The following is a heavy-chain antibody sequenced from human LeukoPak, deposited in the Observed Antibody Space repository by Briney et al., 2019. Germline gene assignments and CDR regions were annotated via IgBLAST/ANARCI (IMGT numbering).Heavy chain of an antibody. Sequence: ASVKVCFKAAGYTFTCYGISWVREAPGQGLEWMGWISARNGNTNYAQKLEGRGTMTTDTSTRTAYMQLRRLRSHATAVYYCARDELIFGVVIIQDDDAFHIWGQGTMVSVSS. V-gene: IGHV1-18*01. D-gene: IGHD3-3*01. CDR2: ISARNGNT. CDR3: ARDELIFGVVIIQDDDAFHI. CDR1: GYTFTCYG. J-gene: IGHJ3*02.